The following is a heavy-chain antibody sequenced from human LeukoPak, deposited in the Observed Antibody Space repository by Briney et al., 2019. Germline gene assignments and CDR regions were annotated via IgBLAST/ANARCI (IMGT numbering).Heavy chain of an antibody. CDR2: KSYDGSNK. J-gene: IGHJ4*02. CDR1: GFTFSSYA. V-gene: IGHV3-30-3*01. D-gene: IGHD6-6*01. CDR3: ARDGGEQLVGPFDY. Sequence: GGSLRLSCAASGFTFSSYAMHWVRQAPGKRLEWVAVKSYDGSNKYYADSVKGRFTISRDNSKNTLYLQMNSLRAEDTAVYYCARDGGEQLVGPFDYWGQGTLVTVSS.